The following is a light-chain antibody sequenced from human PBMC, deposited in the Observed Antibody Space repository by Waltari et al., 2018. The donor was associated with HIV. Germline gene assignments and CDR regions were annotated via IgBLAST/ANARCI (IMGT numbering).Light chain of an antibody. CDR3: QQYIGSPRT. CDR2: GAS. CDR1: QTISSTY. V-gene: IGKV3-20*01. Sequence: SPGERATLSCRASQTISSTYLAWYQQKPGQAPRLLIYGASNRATGIPDRFSGSGSGTDFTLTISSLEPEDCAVYYCQQYIGSPRTFGQGTKVELK. J-gene: IGKJ1*01.